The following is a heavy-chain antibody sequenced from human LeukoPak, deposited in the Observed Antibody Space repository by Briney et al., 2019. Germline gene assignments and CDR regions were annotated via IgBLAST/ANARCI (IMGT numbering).Heavy chain of an antibody. V-gene: IGHV3-30-3*01. CDR3: ARDRRVAVAGTVSLAFDI. CDR2: ISYDGSNK. CDR1: GFTFSSYA. Sequence: GRSLRLSCAASGFTFSSYAMHWVRQAPGKGLEWVAAISYDGSNKYYADSVKGRFTISRDNSKNTLYLQMNSLRAEDTAVYYCARDRRVAVAGTVSLAFDIWGQGTMVTVSS. J-gene: IGHJ3*02. D-gene: IGHD6-19*01.